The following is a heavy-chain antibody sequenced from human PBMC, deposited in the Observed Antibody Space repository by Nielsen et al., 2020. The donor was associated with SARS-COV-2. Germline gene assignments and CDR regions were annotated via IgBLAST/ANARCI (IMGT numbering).Heavy chain of an antibody. CDR3: ASSGYLAYDAFNV. J-gene: IGHJ3*01. Sequence: SETLSLTCTVSGGSISSGSYYWSWIRQRPGKGLEWIGYLYYSGSNYYNPSLRSRVIISADTSKNQFSLKLNSVTAADTAVYYCASSGYLAYDAFNVWGQGKIVTVS. CDR1: GGSISSGSYY. CDR2: LYYSGSN. V-gene: IGHV4-31*03. D-gene: IGHD3-22*01.